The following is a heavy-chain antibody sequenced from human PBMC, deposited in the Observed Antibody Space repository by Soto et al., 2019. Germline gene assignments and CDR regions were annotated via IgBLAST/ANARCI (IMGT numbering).Heavy chain of an antibody. Sequence: ASVKVSCKASGYSFTSYFMHWVRQAPGQGLEWMGIIHPRGGSTNYAQRFQDRVTMAWDTSTGTVYMELSSLRSDDTAVYYCARAPYSSSSFFFDYWGQGTPVTVSS. CDR3: ARAPYSSSSFFFDY. V-gene: IGHV1-46*01. D-gene: IGHD6-6*01. J-gene: IGHJ4*02. CDR2: IHPRGGST. CDR1: GYSFTSYF.